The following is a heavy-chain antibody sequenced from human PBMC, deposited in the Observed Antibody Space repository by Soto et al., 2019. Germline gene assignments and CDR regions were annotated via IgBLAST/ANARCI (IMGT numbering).Heavy chain of an antibody. CDR2: IKQDGTEK. CDR3: ARDVRYCRSTSCYPDYYGMDG. J-gene: IGHJ6*02. CDR1: GFTFSSYW. D-gene: IGHD2-2*01. V-gene: IGHV3-7*01. Sequence: GGSLRLSCAASGFTFSSYWMTWVRQAPGKGLEWVANIKQDGTEKYYVDSVKGRFTVSRDNAKNSLYLQMNSLRAEDTAVYYCARDVRYCRSTSCYPDYYGMDGWGQGTTVTVAS.